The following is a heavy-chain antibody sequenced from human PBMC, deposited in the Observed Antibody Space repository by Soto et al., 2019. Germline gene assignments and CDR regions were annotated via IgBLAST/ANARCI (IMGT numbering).Heavy chain of an antibody. D-gene: IGHD2-2*02. Sequence: QVQLVESGGGLVKPGGSLRLSCAASGFTFSDYYMSWIRQAPGKGLEWVSYISSSGSTIYYADSVKGRFTISRDNAKNSLYLQMNSLRAEDTAVYYCARGGYCSSTSCYRVKYYYGMDVWGQGTTVTVSS. V-gene: IGHV3-11*01. J-gene: IGHJ6*02. CDR3: ARGGYCSSTSCYRVKYYYGMDV. CDR2: ISSSGSTI. CDR1: GFTFSDYY.